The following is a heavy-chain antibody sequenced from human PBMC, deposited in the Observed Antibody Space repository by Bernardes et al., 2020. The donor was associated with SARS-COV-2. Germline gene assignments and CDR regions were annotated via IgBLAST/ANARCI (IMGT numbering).Heavy chain of an antibody. CDR3: AKHGDYFGSGTNLHYFDY. D-gene: IGHD3-10*01. CDR2: ISYSGEST. CDR1: GFPFSTYA. Sequence: GGSLRLSCAASGFPFSTYAMSWVRQAPGKGLEWVSGISYSGESTYYADSVKGRFTISRDNSKNTLYLQMNSLRAEDTAVYYCAKHGDYFGSGTNLHYFDYWGQGTLVTVSS. J-gene: IGHJ4*02. V-gene: IGHV3-23*01.